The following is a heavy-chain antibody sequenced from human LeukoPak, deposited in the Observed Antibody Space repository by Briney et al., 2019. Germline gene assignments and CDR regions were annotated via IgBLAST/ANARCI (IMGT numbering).Heavy chain of an antibody. J-gene: IGHJ4*02. CDR3: ARQVIGSSSSWYELPRYFDY. CDR2: IYPGDSDT. Sequence: GESLKISCKGSGYSFTSYWIGWVRQMPGKGLEWMGIIYPGDSDTRYSPSFQGQVTISADKSISTAYLQWSSLKASDTAIYYCARQVIGSSSSWYELPRYFDYWGQGTLVTVSS. V-gene: IGHV5-51*01. CDR1: GYSFTSYW. D-gene: IGHD6-13*01.